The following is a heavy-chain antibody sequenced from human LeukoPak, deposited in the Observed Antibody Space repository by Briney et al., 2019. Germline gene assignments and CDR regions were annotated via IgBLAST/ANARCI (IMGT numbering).Heavy chain of an antibody. J-gene: IGHJ4*02. CDR2: ISEDATNK. D-gene: IGHD3-9*01. CDR1: GFFLSSYA. V-gene: IGHV3-30-3*01. CDR3: ARSMRGYAILTGYFDY. Sequence: GGSLRLSCAASGFFLSSYAMQWVRQAPGKGPEWVSGISEDATNKYHADSVKGRFTISRDNSKNTLHLQMDSLRPEDTAVYYCARSMRGYAILTGYFDYWGQGTLVTVSS.